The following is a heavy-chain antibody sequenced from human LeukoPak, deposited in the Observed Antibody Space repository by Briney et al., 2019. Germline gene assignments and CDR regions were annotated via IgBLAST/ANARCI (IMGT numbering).Heavy chain of an antibody. CDR1: GFTFSSYS. CDR2: ISGPGGST. V-gene: IGHV3-23*01. Sequence: PGGSLRLSCAASGFTFSSYSMNWVRQAPGMGLEWVSSISGPGGSTYYADSVKGRFTISRDNSKNSLYLQMNSLRAEDTAVYYCAKDRDATVSHPYFQHWGQGTLVAVSS. CDR3: AKDRDATVSHPYFQH. J-gene: IGHJ1*01. D-gene: IGHD4-17*01.